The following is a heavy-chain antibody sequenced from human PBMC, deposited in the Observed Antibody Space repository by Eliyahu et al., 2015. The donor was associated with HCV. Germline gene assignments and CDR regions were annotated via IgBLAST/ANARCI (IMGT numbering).Heavy chain of an antibody. V-gene: IGHV3-30*18. J-gene: IGHJ4*02. CDR1: GXXFSPYG. Sequence: QVYLVESGGGVVQPGRSLXLSCAAPGXXFSPYGMHXVRQAPGKGLEWVAGXSYDGSNKYYGDSGKGRFTISRDNSKRTLHLQMNSLRPADTAVYYCAKDPNYYDTSGDWVYDSWGQGTLVSVSS. CDR2: XSYDGSNK. D-gene: IGHD3-22*01. CDR3: AKDPNYYDTSGDWVYDS.